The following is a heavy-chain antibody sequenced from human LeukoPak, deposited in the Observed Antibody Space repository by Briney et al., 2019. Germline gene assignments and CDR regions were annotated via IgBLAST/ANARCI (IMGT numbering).Heavy chain of an antibody. CDR3: ARVPYYYDSSGPIGNRIDY. J-gene: IGHJ4*02. CDR2: ISTYNTNT. Sequence: ASVKVSCKASGYTFTSFGISWVRQAPGQGLEWMGWISTYNTNTQYAQKLQGRVTMTTDTSTSTAYMELRSLRSDDTAVYYCARVPYYYDSSGPIGNRIDYWGQGTLVTVSS. D-gene: IGHD3-22*01. CDR1: GYTFTSFG. V-gene: IGHV1-18*01.